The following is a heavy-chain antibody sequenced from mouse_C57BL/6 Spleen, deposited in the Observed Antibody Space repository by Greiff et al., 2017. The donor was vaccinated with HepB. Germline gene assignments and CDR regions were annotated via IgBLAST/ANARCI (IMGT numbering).Heavy chain of an antibody. CDR3: ARGDYYGSSYYFDY. Sequence: VKLQESGAELVKPGASVKMSCKASGYTFTTYPIEWMKQNHGKSLEWIGNFHPYNDDTKYNEKFKGKATLTVEKSSSTVYLELSRLTSDDSAVYYCARGDYYGSSYYFDYWGQGTTLTVSS. D-gene: IGHD1-1*01. J-gene: IGHJ2*01. CDR2: FHPYNDDT. V-gene: IGHV1-47*01. CDR1: GYTFTTYP.